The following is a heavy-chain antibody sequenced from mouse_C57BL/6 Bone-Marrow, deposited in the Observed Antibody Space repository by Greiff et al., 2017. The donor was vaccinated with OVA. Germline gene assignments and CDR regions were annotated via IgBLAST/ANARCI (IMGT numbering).Heavy chain of an antibody. V-gene: IGHV1-15*01. CDR1: GYTFTDYE. CDR3: TTYYFYY. Sequence: VQLQQSGAELVRPGASVTLSCKASGYTFTDYEMHWVKQTPVHGLEWIGAIDPETGGTAYNQKFEGKAILTADKSSSTAYMELRSLTSEDSAVYYCTTYYFYYWGQGTTLTVSS. CDR2: IDPETGGT. J-gene: IGHJ2*01.